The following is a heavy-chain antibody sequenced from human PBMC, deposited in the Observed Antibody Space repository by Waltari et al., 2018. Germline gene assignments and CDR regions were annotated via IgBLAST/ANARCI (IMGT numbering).Heavy chain of an antibody. CDR2: IWYDGSNK. D-gene: IGHD6-19*01. J-gene: IGHJ6*02. Sequence: QVQLVESGGGVVQPGRSLRLSCAASGFTFSSYGMHWVRQAPGKGLEGVAVIWYDGSNKYYADSVKGRFTISRDNSKNTLYLQMNSLRAEDTAVYYCARDADSSGWYYYYGMDVWGQGTTVTVSS. CDR1: GFTFSSYG. CDR3: ARDADSSGWYYYYGMDV. V-gene: IGHV3-33*01.